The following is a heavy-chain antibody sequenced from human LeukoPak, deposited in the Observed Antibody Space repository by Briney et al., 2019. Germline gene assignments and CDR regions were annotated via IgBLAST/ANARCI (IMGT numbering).Heavy chain of an antibody. CDR3: ARVRMIARGGNWFDP. D-gene: IGHD3-22*01. J-gene: IGHJ5*02. CDR1: GYTFTSYG. V-gene: IGHV1-18*01. Sequence: ASVKVSCKASGYTFTSYGISWVRQAPGQGVEWMGWISAYNGNTNYAQKLQGRVTMTTDTSTSTAYMELRSLRSDDTAVYYCARVRMIARGGNWFDPWGQGTLVTVSS. CDR2: ISAYNGNT.